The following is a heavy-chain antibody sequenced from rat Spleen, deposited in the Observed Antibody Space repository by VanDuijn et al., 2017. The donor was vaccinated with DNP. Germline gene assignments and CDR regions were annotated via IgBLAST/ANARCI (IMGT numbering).Heavy chain of an antibody. CDR3: ARGGRTYFDY. D-gene: IGHD1-11*01. Sequence: EVQLVESGGGLVQPGRSLKLSCAASGFTFSDYNMAWVRQAPTKGLEWVAYISYDGGSTHYGDSVKGRFTISRDNAINTLYLQMNSLRSEDTATYYCARGGRTYFDYWGQGVLVTVSS. CDR1: GFTFSDYN. CDR2: ISYDGGST. J-gene: IGHJ2*01. V-gene: IGHV5-22*01.